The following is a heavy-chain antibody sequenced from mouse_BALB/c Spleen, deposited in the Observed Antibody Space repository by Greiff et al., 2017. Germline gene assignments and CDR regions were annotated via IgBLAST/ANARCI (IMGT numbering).Heavy chain of an antibody. CDR3: ARSYDGSDYFDY. CDR1: GFNIKDYY. Sequence: EVKLMESGAELVRPGALVKLSCKASGFNIKDYYMHWVKQRPEQGLEWIGWIDPENGNTIYDPKFQGKASITADTSSNTAYLQLSSLTSEDTAVYYCARSYDGSDYFDYWGQGTTLTVSS. J-gene: IGHJ2*01. V-gene: IGHV14-1*02. D-gene: IGHD2-3*01. CDR2: IDPENGNT.